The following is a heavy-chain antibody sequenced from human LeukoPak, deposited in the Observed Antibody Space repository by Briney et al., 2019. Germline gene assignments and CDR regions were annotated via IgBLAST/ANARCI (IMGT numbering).Heavy chain of an antibody. CDR3: AKEWGPDSSGYYPRGTNDY. Sequence: GGSLRLSCAASGFTFSSYAMSWVRQAPGKGLEWVSAISGSGGSTYYADSVKGRFTISRDNSKNTLYLQMNSLRAEDTAVYYCAKEWGPDSSGYYPRGTNDYWGQGTLVTVSS. CDR2: ISGSGGST. CDR1: GFTFSSYA. V-gene: IGHV3-23*01. J-gene: IGHJ4*02. D-gene: IGHD3-22*01.